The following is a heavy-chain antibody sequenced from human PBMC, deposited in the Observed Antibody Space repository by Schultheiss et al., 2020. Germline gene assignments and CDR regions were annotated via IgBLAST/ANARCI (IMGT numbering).Heavy chain of an antibody. CDR1: GYTFTGYY. CDR2: ITAYNGNA. Sequence: ASVKVSCKASGYTFTGYYMHWVRQAPGQGLEWMGWITAYNGNAKYAQKVQGRVTMTTDTSTSTAYLELRSLRSDDTAVYYCARAPRGTTWIYYFDYWGQGSLVTVSS. V-gene: IGHV1-18*04. J-gene: IGHJ4*02. D-gene: IGHD4-17*01. CDR3: ARAPRGTTWIYYFDY.